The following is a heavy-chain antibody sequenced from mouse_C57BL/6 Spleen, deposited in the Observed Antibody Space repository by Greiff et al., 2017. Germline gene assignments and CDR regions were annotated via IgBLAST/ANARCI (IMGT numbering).Heavy chain of an antibody. J-gene: IGHJ1*03. CDR2: IYPGSGNT. CDR1: GYSFTSYY. V-gene: IGHV1-66*01. CDR3: ARDFDWYFDV. Sequence: QVQLQQSGPELVKPGASVKISCKASGYSFTSYYIHWVKQRPGQGLGWIGWIYPGSGNTKYNEKFKGKATLTADTSSSTAYMQLSSLTSEDSAVYYCARDFDWYFDVWGTGTTVTVSS.